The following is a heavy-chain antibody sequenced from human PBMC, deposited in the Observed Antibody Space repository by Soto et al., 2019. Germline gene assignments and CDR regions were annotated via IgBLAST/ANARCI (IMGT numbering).Heavy chain of an antibody. CDR1: GFTFDDYA. CDR2: ISWNSGSI. D-gene: IGHD6-6*01. V-gene: IGHV3-9*01. CDR3: AKAARHDYYYYYMDV. Sequence: GGSLILSYAASGFTFDDYAMHWVRQAPGKGLEWVSGISWNSGSIGYADSVKGRFTISRDNAKNSLYLQMNSLRAEDTALYYCAKAARHDYYYYYMDVWGKGTTVTVSS. J-gene: IGHJ6*03.